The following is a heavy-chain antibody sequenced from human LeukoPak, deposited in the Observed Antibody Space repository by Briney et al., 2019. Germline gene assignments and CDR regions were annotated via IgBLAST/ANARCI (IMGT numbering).Heavy chain of an antibody. D-gene: IGHD3-3*01. CDR1: GYIFTTHW. V-gene: IGHV5-51*01. Sequence: GESLKISCKASGYIFTTHWLGWVRQMPGKGLGWMGMIYPDDSDTRYNPSFQGQVTISVDKSINTAYLQWSSLKASDSAMYYCARQYDFWSGYPDYWGQGTLVTVSS. J-gene: IGHJ4*02. CDR3: ARQYDFWSGYPDY. CDR2: IYPDDSDT.